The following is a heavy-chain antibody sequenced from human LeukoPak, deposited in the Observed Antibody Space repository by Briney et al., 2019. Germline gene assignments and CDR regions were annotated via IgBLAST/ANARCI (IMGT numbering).Heavy chain of an antibody. J-gene: IGHJ4*02. CDR1: GGSMSSYY. V-gene: IGHV4-59*12. D-gene: IGHD3-3*01. CDR2: IYHSGST. Sequence: SETLSLTCSVSGGSMSSYYWSWIRQSPEKGLEWIGYIYHSGSTDYNSSLKSRVTISVDTSKDQFTLKVRSVTAADTGVYFCARKGLRPLEWLSEYFFDYWGQGTLVSAAS. CDR3: ARKGLRPLEWLSEYFFDY.